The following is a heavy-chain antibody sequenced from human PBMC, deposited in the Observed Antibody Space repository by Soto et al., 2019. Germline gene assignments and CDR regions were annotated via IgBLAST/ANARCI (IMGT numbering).Heavy chain of an antibody. J-gene: IGHJ3*02. CDR3: AKEPATGGGVLGI. D-gene: IGHD2-8*02. CDR2: ILVGGST. CDR1: GFICSSYD. V-gene: IGHV3-23*01. Sequence: EVQMLESGGGLVQPGGSLRLSCAASGFICSSYDMSWVRQAPGTGLEWVSTILVGGSTQYRDCVKGRFTISRDNSKNTVFLQMNSLTAGDTAVYYCAKEPATGGGVLGIWGQGTMVTVS.